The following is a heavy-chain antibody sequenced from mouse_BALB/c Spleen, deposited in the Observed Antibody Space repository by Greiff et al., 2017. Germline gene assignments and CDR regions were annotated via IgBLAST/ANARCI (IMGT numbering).Heavy chain of an antibody. CDR1: GYTFTSYW. Sequence: QVQLQQPGAELVKPGASVKLSCKASGYTFTSYWMHWVKQRPGQGLEWIGEINPSNGRTNYNEKFKSKATLTVDKSSSTAYMQLSSLTSEDSAVYYCARSKYFDYWGQGTTLTVSS. CDR2: INPSNGRT. V-gene: IGHV1S81*02. J-gene: IGHJ2*01. CDR3: ARSKYFDY.